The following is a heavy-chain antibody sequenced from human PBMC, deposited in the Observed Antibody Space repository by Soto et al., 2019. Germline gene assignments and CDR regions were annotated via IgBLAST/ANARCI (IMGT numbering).Heavy chain of an antibody. J-gene: IGHJ6*02. V-gene: IGHV4-30-4*01. CDR3: ARVPHDYGDGCYYSYQYGMDV. CDR2: IYLSGST. D-gene: IGHD4-17*01. CDR1: GGSISSGDYY. Sequence: QVQLQESGPGLVKPSQTLSLTCTVSGGSISSGDYYWSWIRQPPGKGLEWVGYIYLSGSTYYNPSLKSRLTISVDTSENQFSLKLSSVTAADTAVYYCARVPHDYGDGCYYSYQYGMDVWGQGTTVTVSS.